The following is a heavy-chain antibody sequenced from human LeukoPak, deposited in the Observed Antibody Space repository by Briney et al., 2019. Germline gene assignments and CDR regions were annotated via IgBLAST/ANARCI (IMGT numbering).Heavy chain of an antibody. D-gene: IGHD5-18*01. V-gene: IGHV4-31*03. J-gene: IGHJ4*02. CDR1: GGSISSGGYY. Sequence: SETLSLTCTVSGGSISSGGYYWSWLRQHPGKGLEWIGYIYYSGSTYYNPSLKSRVTISVDTSKNQFSLKLSSVTAADTAVYYCARDRGYSYGYGAFDYWGQGTLVTVSS. CDR3: ARDRGYSYGYGAFDY. CDR2: IYYSGST.